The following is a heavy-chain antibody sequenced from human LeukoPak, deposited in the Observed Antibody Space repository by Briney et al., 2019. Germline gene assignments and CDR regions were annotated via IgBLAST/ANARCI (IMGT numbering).Heavy chain of an antibody. CDR2: INPNSGGT. CDR1: GYTFTGYY. Sequence: ASVKVSCKASGYTFTGYYMHWVRQAPGQGLEWMGWINPNSGGTNYAQKFHGRVTMTRDTSTSTAYMELSRLRSHDTAVYYSARAVAAQYWGQGTLVPVSS. V-gene: IGHV1-2*02. D-gene: IGHD6-19*01. J-gene: IGHJ4*02. CDR3: ARAVAAQY.